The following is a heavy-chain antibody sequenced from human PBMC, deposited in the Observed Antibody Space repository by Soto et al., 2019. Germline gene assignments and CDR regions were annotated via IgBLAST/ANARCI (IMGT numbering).Heavy chain of an antibody. Sequence: QITLKESGPTLVKPTQTLTLTCTFSGFSLSTSGVGVGWIRQPPGKALEWLALIYWDDDKDYSPSLKSRLTITQDTPKNQVLLAMTNLDPVDRATYYCPNRRQNLDAFDIWGQGTVVPVSS. CDR3: PNRRQNLDAFDI. CDR2: IYWDDDK. J-gene: IGHJ3*02. CDR1: GFSLSTSGVG. V-gene: IGHV2-5*02.